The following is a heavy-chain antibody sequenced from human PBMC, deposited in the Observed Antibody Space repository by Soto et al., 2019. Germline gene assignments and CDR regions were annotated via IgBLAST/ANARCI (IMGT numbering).Heavy chain of an antibody. V-gene: IGHV1-69*13. J-gene: IGHJ3*02. CDR3: ARDHRSYCSGGSCYVSRGTKAPDDAFDI. D-gene: IGHD2-15*01. Sequence: EASVKVSCKASGGTFSSYAISWVRQAPGQRHEWKGRIIPIFSTANYAQKFQGRVTITADESTSTAYMELSSLSSEDTAVYYCARDHRSYCSGGSCYVSRGTKAPDDAFDIWGQGTMVTVSS. CDR1: GGTFSSYA. CDR2: IIPIFSTA.